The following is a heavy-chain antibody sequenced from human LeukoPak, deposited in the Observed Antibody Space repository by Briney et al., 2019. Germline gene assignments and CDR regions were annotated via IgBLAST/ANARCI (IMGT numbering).Heavy chain of an antibody. Sequence: GGTLRLSCAASGFTFSSYAMSWVRQAPGTGLEYVSSIRNNGGSTYYADSAKGRFTISRDNSKNTLYLQMNSLRAEDTAVYYCAKVLWETRHRYFDYWGQGTLVTVSS. CDR3: AKVLWETRHRYFDY. J-gene: IGHJ4*02. V-gene: IGHV3-23*01. D-gene: IGHD2/OR15-2a*01. CDR1: GFTFSSYA. CDR2: IRNNGGST.